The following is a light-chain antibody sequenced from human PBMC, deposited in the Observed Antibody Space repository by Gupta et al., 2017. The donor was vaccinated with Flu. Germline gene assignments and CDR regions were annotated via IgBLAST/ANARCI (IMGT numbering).Light chain of an antibody. CDR3: AAWDDSRNGYV. V-gene: IGLV1-44*01. CDR2: SNN. Sequence: QSVLTQPPSASGTPGQRVTISCSGSSSNIGSNTVNWDQQLPGTAPKLLIYSNNQRPSGVPDRFSGSKSGTSASLAISGLQAEDEADYYCAAWDDSRNGYVFGTGTKVTVL. CDR1: SSNIGSNT. J-gene: IGLJ1*01.